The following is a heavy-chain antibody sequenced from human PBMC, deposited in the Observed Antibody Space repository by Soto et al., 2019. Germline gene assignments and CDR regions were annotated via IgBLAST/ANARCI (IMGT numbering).Heavy chain of an antibody. V-gene: IGHV1-2*04. J-gene: IGHJ3*02. D-gene: IGHD6-19*01. Sequence: ASVKVSCRASGYTFTGYYMHWVRQAPGQGLEWMGWINPNSGGTNYAQKFQGWVTMTRDTSISTAYMELSRLRSDDTAVYYCARGGSAVANDAFDIWGQGTMVTVSS. CDR3: ARGGSAVANDAFDI. CDR1: GYTFTGYY. CDR2: INPNSGGT.